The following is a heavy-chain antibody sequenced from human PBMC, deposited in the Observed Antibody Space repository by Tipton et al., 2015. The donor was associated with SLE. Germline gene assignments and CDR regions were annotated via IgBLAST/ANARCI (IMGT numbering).Heavy chain of an antibody. CDR2: IKEDGSEK. Sequence: SLRLSCVASGFTFNNYWMNWVRQTPGKGLEWLANIKEDGSEKNYVDSVKGRFTISRDNAKNAVYLQMNSLRAEDTAVYYCARILDYWGQGALVTVSS. V-gene: IGHV3-7*01. CDR1: GFTFNNYW. J-gene: IGHJ4*02. CDR3: ARILDY.